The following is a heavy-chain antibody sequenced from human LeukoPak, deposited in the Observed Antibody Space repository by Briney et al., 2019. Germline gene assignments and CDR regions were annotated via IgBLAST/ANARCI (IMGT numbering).Heavy chain of an antibody. Sequence: ASVKVSCKASGYTFTSYAMNWVRQAPGQGLEWMGWINTNTGNPTYAQGFTGRFVFSLDTSVSTAYLQISSLKAEDTAVYYCAREGLSYYDSRAFYYMDVWGKGTTVTVSS. CDR1: GYTFTSYA. J-gene: IGHJ6*03. CDR3: AREGLSYYDSRAFYYMDV. CDR2: INTNTGNP. D-gene: IGHD3-22*01. V-gene: IGHV7-4-1*02.